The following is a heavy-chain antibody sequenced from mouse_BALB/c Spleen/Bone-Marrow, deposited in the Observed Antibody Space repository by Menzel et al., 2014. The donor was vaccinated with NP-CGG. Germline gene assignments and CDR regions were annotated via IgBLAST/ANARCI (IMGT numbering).Heavy chain of an antibody. J-gene: IGHJ3*01. CDR3: TRDQTGYFAY. CDR1: GFTFSSYT. D-gene: IGHD4-1*01. V-gene: IGHV5-6-4*01. Sequence: EVQRVESGGGLVKPGGSLKLSCAASGFTFSSYTMSWVRQTPEKRLEWAAAISSGGSYTYYPDSVKGRFTISRDNAKNTLYLQMSSLKSEDTAMYYCTRDQTGYFAYWGQGTLVTVSA. CDR2: ISSGGSYT.